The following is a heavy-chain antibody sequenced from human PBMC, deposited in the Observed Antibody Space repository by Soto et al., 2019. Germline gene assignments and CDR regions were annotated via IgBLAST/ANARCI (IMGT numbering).Heavy chain of an antibody. CDR3: ACDKGFGLSDY. J-gene: IGHJ4*02. CDR2: INAGNGNT. CDR1: GYTFTSYA. Sequence: ASVKGSCNASGYTFTSYAMQWVLQAPGQRLEWMGWINAGNGNTKYSQKFQGRVTITRDTSASTAYMELSSLRSEDTAVYYCACDKGFGLSDYWGQGTLVIVSS. V-gene: IGHV1-3*01. D-gene: IGHD3-10*01.